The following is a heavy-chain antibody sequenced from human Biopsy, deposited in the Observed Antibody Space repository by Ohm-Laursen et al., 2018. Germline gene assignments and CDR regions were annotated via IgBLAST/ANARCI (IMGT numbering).Heavy chain of an antibody. D-gene: IGHD3-22*01. V-gene: IGHV3-7*04. CDR3: ARGSHYYDGSGFYSFDN. CDR1: GFSFRTYC. CDR2: IQKDGNGK. J-gene: IGHJ4*02. Sequence: GSLRLSCAAPGFSFRTYCMTWVRQAPGKGLEWVANIQKDGNGKYYVDSVKGRFTISRDNDKNSLSLQMTNLRAEDTAVYYCARGSHYYDGSGFYSFDNWGQGTLVTVSS.